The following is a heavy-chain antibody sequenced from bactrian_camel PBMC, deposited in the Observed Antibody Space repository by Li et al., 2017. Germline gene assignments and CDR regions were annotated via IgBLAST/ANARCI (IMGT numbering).Heavy chain of an antibody. J-gene: IGHJ4*01. CDR3: AAPVSSGRWKLRSQGCQGDYIY. CDR1: GYLTLMNY. D-gene: IGHD2*01. CDR2: IDTRSGGT. V-gene: IGHV3S53*01. Sequence: HVQLVESGGDSVQAGGSLTLSCAASGYLTLMNYMGWFRQAPEKEREGLAVIDTRSGGTLYADSVKGRFTISQDKAKNTVYLQMNSLKPEDTAVYYCAAPVSSGRWKLRSQGCQGDYIYWGQGTQVTVS.